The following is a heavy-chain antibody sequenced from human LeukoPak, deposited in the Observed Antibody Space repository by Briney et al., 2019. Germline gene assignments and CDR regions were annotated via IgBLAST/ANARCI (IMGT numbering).Heavy chain of an antibody. CDR1: GGSISSYY. J-gene: IGHJ3*02. CDR3: EASSLTGAFDI. Sequence: SETLSLTCTVSGGSISSYYWSWIRQPAGKGLEWIGRIYTSGSTNYNPSLKSRVTISVDTSKNQFSLKLSSVTAADTAVYYCEASSLTGAFDIWGQGTMVTVSS. V-gene: IGHV4-4*07. D-gene: IGHD1-14*01. CDR2: IYTSGST.